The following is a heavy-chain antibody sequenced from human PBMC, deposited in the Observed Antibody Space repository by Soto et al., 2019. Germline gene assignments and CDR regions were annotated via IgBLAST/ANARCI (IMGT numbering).Heavy chain of an antibody. CDR3: ARDQHSSGWYEGLGAFDI. J-gene: IGHJ3*02. Sequence: SQTLSLTCAISGDSVSSNSAAWNWIRQSPSRGLEWLGRTYYRSKWYNDYAVSVKSRITINPDTSKNQFSLQLNSMTPEDTAVYYCARDQHSSGWYEGLGAFDISGQAPMVTVS. CDR1: GDSVSSNSAA. D-gene: IGHD6-19*01. V-gene: IGHV6-1*01. CDR2: TYYRSKWYN.